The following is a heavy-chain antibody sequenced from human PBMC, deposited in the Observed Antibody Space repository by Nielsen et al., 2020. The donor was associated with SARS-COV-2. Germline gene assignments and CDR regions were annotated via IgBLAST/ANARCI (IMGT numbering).Heavy chain of an antibody. D-gene: IGHD3-10*01. CDR1: GYTFTAYA. Sequence: ASVKVSCKASGYTFTAYAIHWVRQDPGQRLEWMGWINSDSGNTKYSQKFQGRVTITRDTSASTAYMELSSLRSEDTAVYYCARNRAGYYFDYWGQGTLVTVSS. V-gene: IGHV1-3*04. CDR3: ARNRAGYYFDY. J-gene: IGHJ4*02. CDR2: INSDSGNT.